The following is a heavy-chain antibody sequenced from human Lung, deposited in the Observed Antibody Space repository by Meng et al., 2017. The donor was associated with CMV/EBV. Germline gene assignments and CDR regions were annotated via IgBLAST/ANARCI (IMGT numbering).Heavy chain of an antibody. CDR1: RFSLSTDGVG. J-gene: IGHJ4*02. D-gene: IGHD3-3*01. CDR3: AHRIFWSGYYDY. CDR2: IYWNADK. V-gene: IGHV2-5*01. Sequence: VSRFSLSTDGVGVGWIRQPPGKALEWFALIYWNADKRYRPSLRNRLTVTKDTSKNQVVLTMTNMDPVDTATYYCAHRIFWSGYYDYWGQGILVTVSS.